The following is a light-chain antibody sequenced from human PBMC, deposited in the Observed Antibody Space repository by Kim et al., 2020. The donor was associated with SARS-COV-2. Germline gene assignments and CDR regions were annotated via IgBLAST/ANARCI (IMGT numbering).Light chain of an antibody. CDR2: SND. V-gene: IGLV1-44*01. Sequence: ELTQPPSASGTPGQRVTISCSGGSSNIGSNTVNWYQQFPGTAPKLLIYSNDHRPSGVADRFSGSKSGTSASLAISGLQSEDEADYYCASWDDSLNGHVVFGGGTKVTVL. CDR3: ASWDDSLNGHVV. J-gene: IGLJ2*01. CDR1: SSNIGSNT.